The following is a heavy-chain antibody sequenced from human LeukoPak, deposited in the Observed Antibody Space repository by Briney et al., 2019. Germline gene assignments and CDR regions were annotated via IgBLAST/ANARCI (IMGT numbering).Heavy chain of an antibody. CDR1: GFTFSSYG. CDR3: ARVQGWELLGFDY. D-gene: IGHD1-26*01. J-gene: IGHJ4*02. CDR2: IRYDGSNK. Sequence: GGSLRLSCAASGFTFSSYGMHWVRQAPGKGLEWVAFIRYDGSNKYYADSVKGRFTISRDNSKNTLYLQMNSLRAEDTAVYYCARVQGWELLGFDYWGQGTLVTVSS. V-gene: IGHV3-30*02.